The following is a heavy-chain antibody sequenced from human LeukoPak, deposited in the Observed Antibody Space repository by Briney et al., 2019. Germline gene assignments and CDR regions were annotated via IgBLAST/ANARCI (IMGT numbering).Heavy chain of an antibody. Sequence: GRSLRLSCAASGFTFSSYAMHWVRQAPGKGLEWVAVISYDGSNKYYADSVKGRFTISRDNSKNTLYLQMNSLRAEDTAVYYCARDRAVVVAALYYYYYGMDVWGEGTTVTVSS. CDR2: ISYDGSNK. CDR1: GFTFSSYA. V-gene: IGHV3-30*04. CDR3: ARDRAVVVAALYYYYYGMDV. D-gene: IGHD2-15*01. J-gene: IGHJ6*04.